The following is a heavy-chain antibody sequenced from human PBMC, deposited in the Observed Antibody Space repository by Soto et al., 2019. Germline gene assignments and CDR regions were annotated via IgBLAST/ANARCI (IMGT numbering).Heavy chain of an antibody. J-gene: IGHJ4*02. Sequence: SETLSLTCAVYGGSFSGYYWSWIRQPPGKGLEWIGEINHSGSTNYNPSLKSRVTISVDTSKNQFSLKLSSVTAADTAVYYCARKTWTSRTGLPFDYWGQGTLVTVSS. CDR2: INHSGST. D-gene: IGHD7-27*01. V-gene: IGHV4-34*01. CDR1: GGSFSGYY. CDR3: ARKTWTSRTGLPFDY.